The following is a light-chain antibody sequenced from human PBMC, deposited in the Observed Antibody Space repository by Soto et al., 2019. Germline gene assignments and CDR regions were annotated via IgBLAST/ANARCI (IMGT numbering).Light chain of an antibody. CDR2: AAS. CDR1: QSIIIY. Sequence: DIQMTQSPSSLSASVGDRVTITCRASQSIIIYLNWYQQKPGKAPKLLIYAASSLESGVPSRFSGSGSGTDFTLTINSLQPEDVAIYYCQKYNRAPLTFGGGTKVDIK. CDR3: QKYNRAPLT. V-gene: IGKV1-39*01. J-gene: IGKJ4*01.